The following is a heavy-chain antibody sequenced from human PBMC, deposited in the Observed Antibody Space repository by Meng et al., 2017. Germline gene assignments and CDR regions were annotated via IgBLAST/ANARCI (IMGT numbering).Heavy chain of an antibody. V-gene: IGHV3-43D*03. CDR1: GFTFDDYA. CDR2: ISWDGGST. D-gene: IGHD4-17*01. CDR3: AKDGYGDYYGMDV. J-gene: IGHJ6*02. Sequence: GGSLRLSCAASGFTFDDYAMHWVRQAPGKGLEWVSLISWDGGSTYYADSVKGRFTISRGNSKNSLYLQMNSLRAEDTALYYCAKDGYGDYYGMDVWGQGTTVTVSS.